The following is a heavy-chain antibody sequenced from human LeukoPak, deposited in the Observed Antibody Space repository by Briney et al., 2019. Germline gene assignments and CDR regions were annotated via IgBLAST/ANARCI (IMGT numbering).Heavy chain of an antibody. V-gene: IGHV3-21*01. Sequence: PGGSLRLSCAASGFTFSSYSMYWVRQAPGKGLEWVSSISSSSSYIYYADSVKGRFTISRDNAKNSLYLQMNSLRAEDTAVYYCARGRITIFGVVTSYYFDYWGQGTLVTVSS. CDR2: ISSSSSYI. D-gene: IGHD3-3*01. CDR3: ARGRITIFGVVTSYYFDY. J-gene: IGHJ4*02. CDR1: GFTFSSYS.